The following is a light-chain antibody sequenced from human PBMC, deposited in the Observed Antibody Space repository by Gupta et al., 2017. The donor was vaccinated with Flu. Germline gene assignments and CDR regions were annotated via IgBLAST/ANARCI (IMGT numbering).Light chain of an antibody. CDR1: TSNIGINY. V-gene: IGLV1-51*01. Sequence: QSVLTQPPSVSAAPGQKVAISCSGSTSNIGINYVSWYQLVPGAAPQLLIYDNDQRPSGIPDRFSGSKSGTSATLGITGLQIGDEADYYCGTWDNSLSAVVFGGGTKLAVL. CDR3: GTWDNSLSAVV. CDR2: DND. J-gene: IGLJ2*01.